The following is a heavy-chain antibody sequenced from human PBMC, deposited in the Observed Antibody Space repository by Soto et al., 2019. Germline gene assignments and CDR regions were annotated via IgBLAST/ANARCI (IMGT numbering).Heavy chain of an antibody. CDR3: ARDMGPGRLDGYHHYGLAV. J-gene: IGHJ6*02. CDR2: IYHSGST. D-gene: IGHD3-10*01. CDR1: GGSISTSHW. Sequence: PSETLSLTCAVSGGSISTSHWWSWVRQPPRKGLEWIGEIYHSGSTNYNPSLKSRVTISVNKSKNQFSLKLSSVTAADTAVDYCARDMGPGRLDGYHHYGLAVWGQGTTVTVSS. V-gene: IGHV4-4*02.